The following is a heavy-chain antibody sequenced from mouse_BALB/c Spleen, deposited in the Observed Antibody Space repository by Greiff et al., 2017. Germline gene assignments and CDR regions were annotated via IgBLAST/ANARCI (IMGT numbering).Heavy chain of an antibody. D-gene: IGHD1-1*02. Sequence: EVQRVESGPGLVKPSQSLSLTCTVTGYSITSDYAWNWIRQFPGNKLEWMGYISYSGSTSYNPSLKSRISITRDTSKNQFFLQLNSVTTEDTATYYCAKEGDYPWFAYWGQGTLVTVSA. J-gene: IGHJ3*01. CDR1: GYSITSDYA. V-gene: IGHV3-2*02. CDR3: AKEGDYPWFAY. CDR2: ISYSGST.